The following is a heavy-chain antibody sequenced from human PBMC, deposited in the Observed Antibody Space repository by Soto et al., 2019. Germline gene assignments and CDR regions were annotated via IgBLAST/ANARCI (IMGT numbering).Heavy chain of an antibody. Sequence: PGGSLRLSCASSGFPFSSYAMSWVRQAPGKGLEWVSAISDSGGSTYYADSVKGRFTISRDNSKNTLYLQMNSLRAEDTAVYYCAKFEILTGYYNFDYWGQGTLVTVSS. CDR2: ISDSGGST. J-gene: IGHJ4*02. D-gene: IGHD3-9*01. CDR3: AKFEILTGYYNFDY. CDR1: GFPFSSYA. V-gene: IGHV3-23*01.